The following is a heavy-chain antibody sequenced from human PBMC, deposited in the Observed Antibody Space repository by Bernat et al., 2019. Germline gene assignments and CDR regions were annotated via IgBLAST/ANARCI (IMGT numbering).Heavy chain of an antibody. CDR2: IWYDGSNK. CDR1: GFTFSSYG. D-gene: IGHD1-26*01. Sequence: QVQLVESGGGVVQPGRSLRLSCAASGFTFSSYGMHWVRQAPGKGLEGVAVIWYDGSNKYYADSVKGRFTISRDNSKNTLYLQMNSLRAEDTAVYYCAKLLLGWELLLGYWGQGTLVTVSS. J-gene: IGHJ4*02. CDR3: AKLLLGWELLLGY. V-gene: IGHV3-33*06.